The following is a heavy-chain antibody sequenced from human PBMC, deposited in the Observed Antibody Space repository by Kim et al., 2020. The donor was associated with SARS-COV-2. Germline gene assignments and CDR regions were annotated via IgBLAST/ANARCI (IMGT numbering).Heavy chain of an antibody. V-gene: IGHV1-69*13. Sequence: SVKVSCKASGGTFSSYAISWVRQAPGQGLEWMGGIIPIFGTANYAQKFQGRVTITADESTSTAYMELSSLRSEDTAVYYCARGGIVVVPGPLMSWYGMDVWGQGTTVTVSS. D-gene: IGHD2-2*01. CDR2: IIPIFGTA. CDR1: GGTFSSYA. CDR3: ARGGIVVVPGPLMSWYGMDV. J-gene: IGHJ6*02.